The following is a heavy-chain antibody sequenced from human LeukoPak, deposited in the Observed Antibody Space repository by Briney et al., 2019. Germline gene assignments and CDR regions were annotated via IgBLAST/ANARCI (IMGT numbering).Heavy chain of an antibody. Sequence: SDTLSLTCTVSDVSLNSYYWSWIRQPPGKGLEWIGFIYYSGITDYNSSLKSRVTFSLDTAKSQISLQLNSVTAADAAIYYCARGVGIQRWSFFFDYWGQGILVSVSS. CDR1: DVSLNSYY. D-gene: IGHD5-18*01. CDR2: IYYSGIT. V-gene: IGHV4-59*07. CDR3: ARGVGIQRWSFFFDY. J-gene: IGHJ4*02.